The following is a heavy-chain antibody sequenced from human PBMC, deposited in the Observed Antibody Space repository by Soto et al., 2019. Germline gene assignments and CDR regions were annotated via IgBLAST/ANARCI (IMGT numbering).Heavy chain of an antibody. J-gene: IGHJ4*02. CDR3: ARGYDILTGPLDY. Sequence: PSETLSLTCTVSGGSISSGDYYWSWIRQPPGKGLEWIGYIYFSESTSYNPSLKSRVTISVDTSKSQFSLNLNSVTAADTAVYYCARGYDILTGPLDYWGPGTQVTVSS. CDR2: IYFSEST. V-gene: IGHV4-30-4*01. CDR1: GGSISSGDYY. D-gene: IGHD3-9*01.